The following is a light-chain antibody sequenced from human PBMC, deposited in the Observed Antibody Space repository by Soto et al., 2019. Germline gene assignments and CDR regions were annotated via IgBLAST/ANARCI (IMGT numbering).Light chain of an antibody. J-gene: IGKJ1*01. V-gene: IGKV3-15*01. Sequence: EIVMTQSPATLSVSQGDRATLSCRASQNIGINFALYPQRLGQVPRLLIYGASTRASGIPARFSGSGSGTEFTLTISSLQSEDFAVYYCLQYNSWPRTFGQGTKVEL. CDR1: QNIGIN. CDR2: GAS. CDR3: LQYNSWPRT.